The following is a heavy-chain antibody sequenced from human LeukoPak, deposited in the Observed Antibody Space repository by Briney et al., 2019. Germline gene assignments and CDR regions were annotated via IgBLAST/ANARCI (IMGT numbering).Heavy chain of an antibody. CDR3: VLEYDSRFDY. D-gene: IGHD3-22*01. CDR2: IIPIFGTA. V-gene: IGHV1-69*05. Sequence: SVKVSCKASGGTFSSYAISWVRQAPGQGLEWMGGIIPIFGTANYAQKFQGRVTITTDESTSTAYMELSSLRSEDTAVYYCVLEYDSRFDYWGQGTLVTVSS. CDR1: GGTFSSYA. J-gene: IGHJ4*02.